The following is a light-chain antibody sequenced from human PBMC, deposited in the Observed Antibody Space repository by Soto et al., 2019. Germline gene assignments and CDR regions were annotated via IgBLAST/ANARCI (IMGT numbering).Light chain of an antibody. CDR1: QSFNSIY. V-gene: IGKV3-20*01. J-gene: IGKJ1*01. CDR2: GAS. Sequence: EIVLTQCPGTLSLSLEERATLTCRASQSFNSIYLAWHQQKPGHAPRLLIYGASSRATGIPDRFSGSGSGTDFTLTIRRLEHEDFAVYYCHQYDSWTFGQGTKVDIK. CDR3: HQYDSWT.